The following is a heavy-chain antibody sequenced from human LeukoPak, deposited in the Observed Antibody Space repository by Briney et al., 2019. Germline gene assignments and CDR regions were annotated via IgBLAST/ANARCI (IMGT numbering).Heavy chain of an antibody. J-gene: IGHJ5*02. CDR2: IEQDGSEK. CDR1: GFTFSSYW. CDR3: ARVGSYYDSSGQTDWFDP. Sequence: PGGSLRLSCAASGFTFSSYWMSWVRQAPGKGLEWVANIEQDGSEKYYVDSVKGRFTISRDDAKNSLYLQMNSLRAEDTAVYYCARVGSYYDSSGQTDWFDPWGQGTLVTVSS. D-gene: IGHD3-22*01. V-gene: IGHV3-7*01.